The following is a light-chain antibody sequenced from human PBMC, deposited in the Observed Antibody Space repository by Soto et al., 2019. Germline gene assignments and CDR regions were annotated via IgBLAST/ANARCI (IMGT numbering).Light chain of an antibody. Sequence: QSALTQPPSASGSLGQSVTISCTGTSSDVGGYNYVSWYQQHPGKAPKFMIYEVLKRPSGVPDRFSGSRSGNTASLTVSGLQAEDEADYYCSSYAGSAWVFGGGTKLTVL. CDR2: EVL. V-gene: IGLV2-8*01. CDR1: SSDVGGYNY. J-gene: IGLJ3*02. CDR3: SSYAGSAWV.